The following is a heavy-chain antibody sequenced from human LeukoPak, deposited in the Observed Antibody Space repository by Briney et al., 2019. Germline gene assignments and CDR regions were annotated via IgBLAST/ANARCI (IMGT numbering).Heavy chain of an antibody. V-gene: IGHV3-30-3*01. CDR1: GFTFSTYA. CDR3: ARDPAAADAWHFDY. D-gene: IGHD6-13*01. J-gene: IGHJ4*02. Sequence: GGSLRLSCAASGFTFSTYAMHWVRQAPGKGLVWVAVISYDESNKYYADSVKGRFTISRDTSNNTLYLQMNSLSAEDTAVYYCARDPAAADAWHFDYWGQGTLVTVSS. CDR2: ISYDESNK.